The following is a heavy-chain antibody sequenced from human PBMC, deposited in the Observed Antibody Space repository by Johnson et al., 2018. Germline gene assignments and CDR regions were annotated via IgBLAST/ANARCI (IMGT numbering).Heavy chain of an antibody. V-gene: IGHV1-69*09. J-gene: IGHJ1*01. CDR1: GGTFSSYT. Sequence: QVQLVESGAEVKKPGSSVKVSCKASGGTFSSYTISWVRQAPGQGLEWMGRIIPILGIANYAQRFQGRVTMTRDTSTSTVYMELSSLRSEDTAVYYCAGDLEMVGGDGNFQPWGQGTLVTGSS. CDR3: AGDLEMVGGDGNFQP. CDR2: IIPILGIA. D-gene: IGHD3-3*01.